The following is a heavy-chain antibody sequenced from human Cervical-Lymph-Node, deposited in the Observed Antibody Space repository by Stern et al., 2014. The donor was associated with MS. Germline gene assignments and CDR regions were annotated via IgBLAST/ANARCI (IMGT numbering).Heavy chain of an antibody. V-gene: IGHV7-4-1*02. CDR3: ARGGSTDAFDI. Sequence: VQLVQSGSELKKPGASVKVSCKTSGYTFTIYAMNWVRQAPGQGLEWMGWINTNTGNTTYAQGFTGRFVFSLDTSVSTAYMQINSLKAEDTAVYYCARGGSTDAFDIWGQGTMVTVSS. J-gene: IGHJ3*02. CDR2: INTNTGNT. D-gene: IGHD3-16*01. CDR1: GYTFTIYA.